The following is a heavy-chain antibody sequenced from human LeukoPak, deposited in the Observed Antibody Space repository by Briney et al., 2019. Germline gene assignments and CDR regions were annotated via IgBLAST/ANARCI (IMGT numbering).Heavy chain of an antibody. V-gene: IGHV1-2*02. CDR3: ACIGVVIIPDAFDI. CDR1: EYTFTGYY. CDR2: INPNSGGT. Sequence: ASVKVSCKASEYTFTGYYMHWVLQAPGQGLEWMGWINPNSGGTNYAQKFQGRVTMTRDTSISTAYMELSRLRSDDTAVYYCACIGVVIIPDAFDIWGQGTMVTVSS. J-gene: IGHJ3*02. D-gene: IGHD3-3*01.